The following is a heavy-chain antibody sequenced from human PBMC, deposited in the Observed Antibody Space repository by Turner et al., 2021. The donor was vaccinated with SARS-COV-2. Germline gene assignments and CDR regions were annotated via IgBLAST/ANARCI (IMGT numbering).Heavy chain of an antibody. J-gene: IGHJ4*02. V-gene: IGHV3-23*01. Sequence: EVQLLASGGDLVQPGGSLRLSCVASGFTFSIYAMNWVRQAPGKGLEWVSTIVGSGYSTYYAYSVKGRFTISRDNSKNTVYLQMNSLRDEDTALYYCAKDQVSGDGYVVFDYWGQGTQVTVSS. CDR1: GFTFSIYA. D-gene: IGHD5-12*01. CDR3: AKDQVSGDGYVVFDY. CDR2: IVGSGYST.